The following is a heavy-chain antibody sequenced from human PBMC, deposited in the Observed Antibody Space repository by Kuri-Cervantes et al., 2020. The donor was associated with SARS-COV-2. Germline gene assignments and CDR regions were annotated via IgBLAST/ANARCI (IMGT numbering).Heavy chain of an antibody. CDR2: ISYDGSNK. D-gene: IGHD6-19*01. J-gene: IGHJ4*02. CDR3: ARDPVYSSGWYERGYYFDY. V-gene: IGHV3-30-3*01. Sequence: GESLKISCAASGFTFSSYAMHWVRQAPGKGLEWVAVISYDGSNKYYADSVKGRFTISRDNSKNTLYLQMNSLRAEDTAVYYCARDPVYSSGWYERGYYFDYWGQGTLVTVSS. CDR1: GFTFSSYA.